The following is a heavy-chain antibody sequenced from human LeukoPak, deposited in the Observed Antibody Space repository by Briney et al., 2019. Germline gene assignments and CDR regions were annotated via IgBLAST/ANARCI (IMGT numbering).Heavy chain of an antibody. CDR3: ARDPYSGNYGKFYSYYMDV. J-gene: IGHJ6*03. Sequence: SGGSLRLSCAASGFTFDDYGMSWVRQAPGKGLEWVSGINWNGGSTGYADSVKGRSTISRDNAKNSLYLQMDSLGPEDTAVYYCARDPYSGNYGKFYSYYMDVWGKGTTVTISS. CDR2: INWNGGST. D-gene: IGHD1-26*01. CDR1: GFTFDDYG. V-gene: IGHV3-20*04.